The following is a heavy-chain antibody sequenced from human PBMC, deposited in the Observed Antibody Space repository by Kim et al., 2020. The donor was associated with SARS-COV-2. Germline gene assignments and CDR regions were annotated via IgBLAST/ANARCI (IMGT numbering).Heavy chain of an antibody. D-gene: IGHD3-22*01. CDR3: ARGAFSPPSYQIPGDHYDNRGPGYFDL. J-gene: IGHJ2*01. Sequence: GESLKISRRASGYIFPRYFVAWVRQMPGIGLEWVGIIYPGDSYTRYSPSFEGQVTISADKSISTAYLQFSSLTSSDTGIYFCARGAFSPPSYQIPGDHYDNRGPGYFDLWGPGTLVTVSS. V-gene: IGHV5-51*01. CDR2: IYPGDSYT. CDR1: GYIFPRYF.